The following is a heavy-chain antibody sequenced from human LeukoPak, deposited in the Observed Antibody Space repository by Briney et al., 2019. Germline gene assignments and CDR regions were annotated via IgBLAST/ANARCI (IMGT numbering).Heavy chain of an antibody. Sequence: PGGSLRLSCAASGFTVTNYWMGWVRQAPGKGLEWVANINQDGSQKYYMDSVKGRFTISRDNAKNSLFLQMNSLRAEDTAVYYCVPSSIARLGEISSFDYWGQGTLVPVSS. J-gene: IGHJ4*02. CDR2: INQDGSQK. CDR3: VPSSIARLGEISSFDY. CDR1: GFTVTNYW. D-gene: IGHD3-16*02. V-gene: IGHV3-7*02.